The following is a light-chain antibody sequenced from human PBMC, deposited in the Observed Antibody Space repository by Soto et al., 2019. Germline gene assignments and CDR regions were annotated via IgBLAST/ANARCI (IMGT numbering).Light chain of an antibody. CDR1: TSDVGGYDH. V-gene: IGLV2-11*01. CDR3: CSYAGGYTFGV. Sequence: QSALTQPRSVSGSPGQSVTISCTGTTSDVGGYDHVSWYQQHPGKAPKLMIYDVIKRPSGVPDRFSGSKSGNTASLTISGLQAEDEADYYCCSYAGGYTFGVFGGGTKVTVL. CDR2: DVI. J-gene: IGLJ2*01.